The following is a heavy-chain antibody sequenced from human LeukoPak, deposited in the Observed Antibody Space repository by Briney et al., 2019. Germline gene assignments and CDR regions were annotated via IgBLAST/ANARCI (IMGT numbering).Heavy chain of an antibody. CDR1: DYTFSRYG. V-gene: IGHV1-18*01. CDR3: ATLSGDPRYSSSWFPYYFDY. J-gene: IGHJ4*02. D-gene: IGHD6-13*01. CDR2: ISGYNGNT. Sequence: GASVKVSCKSSDYTFSRYGIIWVRQAPGQGLEWMGWISGYNGNTNYAQKLQDRVTMTTDTSTSTAYMELKSLISDDTAVYYCATLSGDPRYSSSWFPYYFDYWGQGTLVTVSS.